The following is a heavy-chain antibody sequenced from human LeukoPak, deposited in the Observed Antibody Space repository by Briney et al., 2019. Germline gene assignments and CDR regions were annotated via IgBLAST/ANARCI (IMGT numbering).Heavy chain of an antibody. J-gene: IGHJ6*02. CDR2: IYYSGST. CDR3: ARDRVAVAGYYYYGMDV. Sequence: PSETLSLTCTVSGGSISSYYWSWIRQPPGKGLEWIGYIYYSGSTNYNPSLKSRVTISVDTSKNQFSLKLSSVAAADTAVYYCARDRVAVAGYYYYGMDVWGQGTTVTVSS. V-gene: IGHV4-59*01. CDR1: GGSISSYY. D-gene: IGHD6-19*01.